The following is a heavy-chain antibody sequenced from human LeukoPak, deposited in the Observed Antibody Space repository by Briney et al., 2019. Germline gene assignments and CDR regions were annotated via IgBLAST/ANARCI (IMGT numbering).Heavy chain of an antibody. J-gene: IGHJ4*02. V-gene: IGHV3-30*18. D-gene: IGHD2-15*01. Sequence: AGRPLRLSCAASGFTFSSYGMHWVRQAPGKGLEWVAVISYDGSNKYYADSVKGRFTISRDNSKNTLYLQMNSLRAEDTAVYYCANLGYCSGGSCPPGDYYFDYWGQGTLVTVSS. CDR3: ANLGYCSGGSCPPGDYYFDY. CDR2: ISYDGSNK. CDR1: GFTFSSYG.